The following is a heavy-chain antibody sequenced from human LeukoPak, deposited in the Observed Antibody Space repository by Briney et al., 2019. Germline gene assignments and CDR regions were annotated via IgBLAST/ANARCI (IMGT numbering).Heavy chain of an antibody. CDR3: ARAVGPFDI. CDR1: GFTFSTYG. Sequence: GGSLRLSCAASGFTFSTYGMHWVRQASGKGLEWVAVIWYDGSIKYYADSVKGRFTISRDNSKNTLYLQMNSLRAEDTAVYYCARAVGPFDIWGQGTIVIVSS. CDR2: IWYDGSIK. J-gene: IGHJ3*02. V-gene: IGHV3-33*01.